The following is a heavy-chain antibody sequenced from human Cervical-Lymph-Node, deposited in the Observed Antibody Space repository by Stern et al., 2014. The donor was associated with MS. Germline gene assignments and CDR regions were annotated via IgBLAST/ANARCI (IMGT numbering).Heavy chain of an antibody. V-gene: IGHV5-51*03. J-gene: IGHJ4*02. CDR1: GYRFTNNW. CDR2: IYPGDSET. CDR3: ARRGHGYMGIDY. Sequence: EDQLVESGAEVRKPGESLRISCEVSGYRFTNNWIGWGRQMPGKGLEWMGIIYPGDSETRYSPSFQGQVTILVDKSNSITYLQWSSLKASDTAIYYCARRGHGYMGIDYWGQGTLVTVSS. D-gene: IGHD1-1*01.